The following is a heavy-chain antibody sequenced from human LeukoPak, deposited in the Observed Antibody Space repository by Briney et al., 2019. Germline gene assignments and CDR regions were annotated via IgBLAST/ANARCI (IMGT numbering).Heavy chain of an antibody. CDR3: ARMTRLWFGEFDY. J-gene: IGHJ4*02. CDR2: IYYSGST. CDR1: GGSTSSYY. Sequence: SETLSLTCTVSGGSTSSYYWSWIRQPPGKGLEWIGYIYYSGSTNYNPSLKSRVTISVDTSKDQFSLKLSSVTAADTAVYYCARMTRLWFGEFDYWGQGTLVTVSS. D-gene: IGHD3-10*01. V-gene: IGHV4-59*01.